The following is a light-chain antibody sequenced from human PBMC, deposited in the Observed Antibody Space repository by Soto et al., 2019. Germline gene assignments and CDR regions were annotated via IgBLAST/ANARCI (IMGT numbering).Light chain of an antibody. Sequence: QSALTQPASVSGSPGQSITISCTGTSSDVGDNNYVSWYQQHPGKAPKLMIYDVTHRPSGISNRFSGSKSGNTASLTISGLQAEDEAEYDCSSYTSSSTLYVVGTGTKLTVL. CDR2: DVT. J-gene: IGLJ1*01. CDR3: SSYTSSSTLYV. V-gene: IGLV2-14*01. CDR1: SSDVGDNNY.